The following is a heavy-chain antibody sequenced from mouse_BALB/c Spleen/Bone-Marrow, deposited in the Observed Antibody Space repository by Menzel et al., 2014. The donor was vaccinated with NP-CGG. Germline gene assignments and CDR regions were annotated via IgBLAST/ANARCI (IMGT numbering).Heavy chain of an antibody. V-gene: IGHV14-3*02. CDR2: IDPANGNT. CDR1: GFNIKDTY. D-gene: IGHD4-1*01. J-gene: IGHJ4*01. CDR3: ARWEYYAMAY. Sequence: XXXKPGASVKLSCIASGFNIKDTYMHWVKQRPEQGLEWIGRIDPANGNTKYDPKFQGKATITADTSSNTAYLQLSSLTSEDTAVYYCARWEYYAMAYWGQGTSVTVSS.